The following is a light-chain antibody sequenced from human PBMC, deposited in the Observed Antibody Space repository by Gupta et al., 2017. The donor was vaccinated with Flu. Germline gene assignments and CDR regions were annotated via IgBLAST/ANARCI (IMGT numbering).Light chain of an antibody. J-gene: IGLJ1*01. Sequence: VTISCTGSSSDGGAYNFVYWYQQHAGKAPKLMVNDVSSRPAVVSHRFSGSKAGNTASLTISVRQGEDEGDYYGSSYASSSTYVFGTGTRVTVL. CDR2: DVS. V-gene: IGLV2-14*04. CDR1: SSDGGAYNF. CDR3: SSYASSSTYV.